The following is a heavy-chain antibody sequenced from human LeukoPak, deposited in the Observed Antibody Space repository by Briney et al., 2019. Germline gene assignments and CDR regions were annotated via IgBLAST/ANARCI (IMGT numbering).Heavy chain of an antibody. CDR2: INSDGSST. V-gene: IGHV3-74*01. CDR3: AREDIVLMVYATIDY. J-gene: IGHJ4*02. D-gene: IGHD2-8*01. Sequence: GGSLRLSCAASGFTFSSCWMHWVRQAPGKGLVWVSRINSDGSSTSYADSVKGRFTISRDNAKNTLYLQMNSLRPEDTAVYYCAREDIVLMVYATIDYWGQGTLVTVSS. CDR1: GFTFSSCW.